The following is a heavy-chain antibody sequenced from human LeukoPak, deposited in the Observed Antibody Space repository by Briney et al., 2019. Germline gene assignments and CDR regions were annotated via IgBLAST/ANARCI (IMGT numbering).Heavy chain of an antibody. CDR1: GYTFTGYY. V-gene: IGHV1-2*02. J-gene: IGHJ3*02. CDR2: INRSSGGT. Sequence: ASVKVSCKASGYTFTGYYMHWVRQAPGQGLEWMGWINRSSGGTNYAQKVQGRVTMTRDTSIRTAYMALSRLRSDDTAVYYWARDRWDIVVVPAATADAFHISGQRTMVTVSP. CDR3: ARDRWDIVVVPAATADAFHI. D-gene: IGHD2-2*01.